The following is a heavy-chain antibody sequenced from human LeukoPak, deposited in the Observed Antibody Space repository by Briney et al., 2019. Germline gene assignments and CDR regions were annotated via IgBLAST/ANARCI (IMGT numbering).Heavy chain of an antibody. J-gene: IGHJ4*02. V-gene: IGHV3-30-3*01. Sequence: PGGSLRLSCAASGFTFSSYAMHWVRQAPGKGLEWVAVISYDGSNKYYADSVKGRFTTSRDNSKNTLYLQMNSLRAEDTAVYYCARDPSSDYVMDYWGQGTLVTVSS. CDR1: GFTFSSYA. D-gene: IGHD4-17*01. CDR2: ISYDGSNK. CDR3: ARDPSSDYVMDY.